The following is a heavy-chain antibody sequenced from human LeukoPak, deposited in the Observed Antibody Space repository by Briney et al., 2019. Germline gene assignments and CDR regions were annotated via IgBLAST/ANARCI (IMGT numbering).Heavy chain of an antibody. D-gene: IGHD3-22*01. CDR3: ARPNYYASSGYYVSDY. CDR1: GYTFTGYY. Sequence: GASVKVSCKASGYTFTGYYMHWVRQAPGQGLEWMGWINPNSGGTNYAQKFQGRVTMPRDTSISTAYMELSRLRSDDTAVYYCARPNYYASSGYYVSDYWGHGTLVAVFS. V-gene: IGHV1-2*02. CDR2: INPNSGGT. J-gene: IGHJ4*01.